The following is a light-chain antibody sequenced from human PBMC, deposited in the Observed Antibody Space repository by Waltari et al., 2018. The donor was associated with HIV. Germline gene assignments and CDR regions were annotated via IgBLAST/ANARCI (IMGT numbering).Light chain of an antibody. CDR2: EDT. CDR3: YSTDISGNYVV. CDR1: ALTKKY. Sequence: SYELTQPPSVSVSPGQTARITCSGDALTKKYAYWYQQKSGQAPVWVIYEDTNRPSEIPERFSGSSSGTKATLTISGAQVEDEADYYCYSTDISGNYVVFGGGTKLTVL. J-gene: IGLJ2*01. V-gene: IGLV3-10*01.